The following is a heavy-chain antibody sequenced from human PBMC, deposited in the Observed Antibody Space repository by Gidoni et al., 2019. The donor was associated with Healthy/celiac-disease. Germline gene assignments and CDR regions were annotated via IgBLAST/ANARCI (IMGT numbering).Heavy chain of an antibody. D-gene: IGHD3-22*01. Sequence: EVQLLQSGGGLVQPGGSLRLSCAASGFTFSSYAMSCVRQAPGKGLEWVSAISGSGGSTYYADSVKGRFTIARDNSKNTLYLQMNSLRAEDTAVYDCAKDLATHYYDSSGSKDYYGMDVWGQGTTVTVSS. V-gene: IGHV3-23*01. CDR2: ISGSGGST. CDR3: AKDLATHYYDSSGSKDYYGMDV. CDR1: GFTFSSYA. J-gene: IGHJ6*02.